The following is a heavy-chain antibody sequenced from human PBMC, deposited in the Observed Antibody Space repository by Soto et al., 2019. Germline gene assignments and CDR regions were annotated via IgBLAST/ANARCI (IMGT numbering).Heavy chain of an antibody. Sequence: QVQLVQSGAEVKEPGSSVKVSCKASGGTFRTFAISWVRQAPGQGPEWMGGIIPVFGTPNYAQKFQGRVTITADESTSTAYMELSSLRSEDTAVYYCARVRCFNGLCHTADYGMDVWGQGTTVTVSS. D-gene: IGHD2-8*01. CDR3: ARVRCFNGLCHTADYGMDV. CDR2: IIPVFGTP. J-gene: IGHJ6*02. CDR1: GGTFRTFA. V-gene: IGHV1-69*01.